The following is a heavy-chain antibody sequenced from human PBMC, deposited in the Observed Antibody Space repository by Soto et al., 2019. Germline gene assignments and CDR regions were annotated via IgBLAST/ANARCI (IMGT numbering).Heavy chain of an antibody. CDR3: ARESEDLTSNFDY. J-gene: IGHJ4*02. CDR1: GFTFSSHE. CDR2: ISSTTNYI. Sequence: VQLVESGGDLVQPGGSLTLSCEASGFTFSSHEMNWVRQGPGKGLEWVSYISSTTNYIYYGDSMKGRFTISRDNAKNSLYLEMNSLRAEDTAVYYCARESEDLTSNFDYWGQGTLVTVSS. V-gene: IGHV3-48*03.